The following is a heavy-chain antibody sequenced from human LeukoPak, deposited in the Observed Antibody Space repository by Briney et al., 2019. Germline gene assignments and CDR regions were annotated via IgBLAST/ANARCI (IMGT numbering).Heavy chain of an antibody. CDR2: INQDGSEK. CDR3: ARRRVVAFDY. D-gene: IGHD2-15*01. J-gene: IGHJ4*02. CDR1: GFTFSSYW. Sequence: GGSLRLSCAGYGFTFSSYWMSWVRQAPGKGLEWVANINQDGSEKYYVDSVKGRFTISRDNAKNSLYLQMNSLRVEDTAVYYCARRRVVAFDYWGQGTLVTVSS. V-gene: IGHV3-7*01.